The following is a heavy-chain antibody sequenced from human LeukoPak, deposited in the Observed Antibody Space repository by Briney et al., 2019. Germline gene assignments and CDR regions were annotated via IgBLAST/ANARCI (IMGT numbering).Heavy chain of an antibody. CDR3: ARESAWARDS. V-gene: IGHV3-7*01. D-gene: IGHD6-6*01. CDR2: IKSDGSEK. Sequence: PGGSLRLSCAASGFTFSSLWMDWVRQAPGKGLEWVANIKSDGSEKYYVGSVEGRFTISRDNAKNSLFLQMNSLRAEDTAAYYCARESAWARDSWGQGTLVTVAS. J-gene: IGHJ4*02. CDR1: GFTFSSLW.